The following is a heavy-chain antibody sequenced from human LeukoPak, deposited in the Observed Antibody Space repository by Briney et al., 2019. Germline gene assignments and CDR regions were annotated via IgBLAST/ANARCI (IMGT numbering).Heavy chain of an antibody. CDR1: GFTFSSFA. J-gene: IGHJ4*02. CDR3: ARGGTTTDRYDS. Sequence: GGSLRLSCAASGFTFSSFAMTWVRQAPGKGLQWVSSIHPSSGYSYYAQSVRGRFTISRDNTKNSLYLEMNSLRAEDTAVYYCARGGTTTDRYDSWGQGILVTVSS. V-gene: IGHV3-21*06. CDR2: IHPSSGYS. D-gene: IGHD1/OR15-1a*01.